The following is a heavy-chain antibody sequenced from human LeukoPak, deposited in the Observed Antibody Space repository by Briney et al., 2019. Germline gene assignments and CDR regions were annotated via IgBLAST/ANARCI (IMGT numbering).Heavy chain of an antibody. D-gene: IGHD3-10*01. J-gene: IGHJ3*02. CDR1: GDSISSSSYY. CDR3: ARHSDSGSYRAYGFDI. CDR2: IYYSRST. Sequence: PSETLSLTCTVSGDSISSSSYYWDWIRQSPGKGLEWIGSIYYSRSTYYNPSLKSRVTISVDTSKNQFSLEVTSVTAADTAVYYCARHSDSGSYRAYGFDIWGQGTMVTVSS. V-gene: IGHV4-39*01.